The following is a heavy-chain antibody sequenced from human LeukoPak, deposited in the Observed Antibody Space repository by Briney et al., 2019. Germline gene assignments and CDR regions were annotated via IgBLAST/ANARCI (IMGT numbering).Heavy chain of an antibody. CDR1: GLTFSNCW. CDR3: AKAAYGDYVNWFDP. Sequence: GGSLRLSCAASGLTFSNCWMSWVRQAPGKGLEWVANIKQDGSEKYYVDSVKGRFTISRDNAKNSLYLQMNSLRAEDTALYYCAKAAYGDYVNWFDPWGQGTLVTVSS. V-gene: IGHV3-7*03. J-gene: IGHJ5*02. D-gene: IGHD4-17*01. CDR2: IKQDGSEK.